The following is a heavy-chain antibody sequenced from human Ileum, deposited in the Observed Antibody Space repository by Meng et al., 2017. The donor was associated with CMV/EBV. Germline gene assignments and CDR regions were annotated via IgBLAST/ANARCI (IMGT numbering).Heavy chain of an antibody. CDR3: ASSRAMFGNYGMDV. CDR1: GFTFSSYA. D-gene: IGHD3-3*02. Sequence: GGSLRLSCAASGFTFSSYAMSWVRQAPGKGLEWVSSITSSSSYIYYADSVKGRFTISRDNAKNSLYLQMNSLRAEDTALYYCASSRAMFGNYGMDVWGQGTTVTVSS. CDR2: ITSSSSYI. J-gene: IGHJ6*02. V-gene: IGHV3-21*01.